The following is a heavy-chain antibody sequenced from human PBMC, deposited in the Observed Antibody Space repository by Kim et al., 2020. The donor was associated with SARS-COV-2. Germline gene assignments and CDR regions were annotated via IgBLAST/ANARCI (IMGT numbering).Heavy chain of an antibody. CDR2: VFYTGTT. J-gene: IGHJ6*02. D-gene: IGHD2-2*01. CDR1: GDSISSRSCF. V-gene: IGHV4-39*01. Sequence: SETLSLTCTVSGDSISSRSCFWGWMRQTPGKGLEWIGSVFYTGTTYYNPSLKSRITVSIDTSKTQFSLRLSSVTAADTAVYYCVRHVSSTCTNDNALDVWGQATTVTVS. CDR3: VRHVSSTCTNDNALDV.